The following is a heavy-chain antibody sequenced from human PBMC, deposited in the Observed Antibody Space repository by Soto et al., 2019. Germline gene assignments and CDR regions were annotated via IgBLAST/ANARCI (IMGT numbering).Heavy chain of an antibody. V-gene: IGHV4-39*01. Sequence: SETLSLTCTVSGGSISSSSYYWGWIRQPPGKGLEWIGSIYYSGSTYYNPSLKSRVTISVDTSKNQFSLKLSSVTAADTAVYYCARQYSGYAIQVSGWFDPWGQGTLVTVSS. CDR3: ARQYSGYAIQVSGWFDP. CDR2: IYYSGST. CDR1: GGSISSSSYY. D-gene: IGHD5-12*01. J-gene: IGHJ5*02.